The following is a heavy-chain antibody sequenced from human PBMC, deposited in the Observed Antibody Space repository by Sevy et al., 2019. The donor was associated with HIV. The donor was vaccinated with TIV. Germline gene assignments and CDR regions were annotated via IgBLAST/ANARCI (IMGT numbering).Heavy chain of an antibody. J-gene: IGHJ4*02. Sequence: GGSLRLSCVASGFTFSSYWMFWVRQAPGKGLVWVSRINTGGSNTNYADSVKGRFTISRDNAKNTLYLQMNSLRAEDTALYYCARVVGATPHYIDHWGQGTLVTVSS. CDR2: INTGGSNT. CDR1: GFTFSSYW. V-gene: IGHV3-74*01. CDR3: ARVVGATPHYIDH. D-gene: IGHD1-26*01.